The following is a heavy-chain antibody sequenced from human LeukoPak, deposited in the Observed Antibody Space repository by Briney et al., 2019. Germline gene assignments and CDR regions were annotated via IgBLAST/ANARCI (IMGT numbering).Heavy chain of an antibody. CDR1: GYTFIGYQ. V-gene: IGHV1-2*02. Sequence: ASVKVSCKASGYTFIGYQMHWVRQAPGQGLEWMGRINPNTGGTNYAQQFEGRVTMTMDTSISTAYMELSSLTSDDTAVYYCARDFHGNYEGWFDPWGQGTLVTVSS. J-gene: IGHJ5*02. D-gene: IGHD4-17*01. CDR3: ARDFHGNYEGWFDP. CDR2: INPNTGGT.